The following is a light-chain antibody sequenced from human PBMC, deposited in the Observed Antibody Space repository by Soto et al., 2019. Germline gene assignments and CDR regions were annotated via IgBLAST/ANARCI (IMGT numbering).Light chain of an antibody. CDR3: SSYTSSSTLYV. V-gene: IGLV2-14*01. CDR1: SSDVGGCNY. CDR2: DVT. J-gene: IGLJ1*01. Sequence: QSALTQPASVSGSPGQSITISCTGSSSDVGGCNYVSWYQQHPGKAPKLMIYDVTNRPSGVSNRFSASKSGNTASLTITGLQAEDEADYYCSSYTSSSTLYVFGTGTKVTVL.